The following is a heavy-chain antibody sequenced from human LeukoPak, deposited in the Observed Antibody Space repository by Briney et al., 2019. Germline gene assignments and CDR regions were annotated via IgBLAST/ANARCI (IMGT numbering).Heavy chain of an antibody. V-gene: IGHV3-23*01. Sequence: GASLRLSCAASGFTFSSYAMSWVRQAPGKGLEWVSAISGGGGRTYYADSVRGRFTISRDNSKNTVHRQMNSVRAEDTAGYYCAKDHSSGWPENWFDPWGQGTLVTVSS. CDR2: ISGGGGRT. CDR1: GFTFSSYA. J-gene: IGHJ5*02. CDR3: AKDHSSGWPENWFDP. D-gene: IGHD6-19*01.